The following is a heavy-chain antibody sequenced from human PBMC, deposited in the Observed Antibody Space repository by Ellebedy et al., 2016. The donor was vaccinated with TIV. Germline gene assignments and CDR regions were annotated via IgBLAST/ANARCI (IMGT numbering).Heavy chain of an antibody. CDR1: GFNFSTYA. V-gene: IGHV3-30-3*01. D-gene: IGHD3-10*01. Sequence: GGSLRLSCAASGFNFSTYAMHWVRQAPGKGLEWVAVMSYDGSDKYYADSVMGRFTISRDNSKKTVYLQMNSLRAEDTAVYFCATGGVGVTYYYGPSEYWGQGTLVTVSS. CDR3: ATGGVGVTYYYGPSEY. CDR2: MSYDGSDK. J-gene: IGHJ4*02.